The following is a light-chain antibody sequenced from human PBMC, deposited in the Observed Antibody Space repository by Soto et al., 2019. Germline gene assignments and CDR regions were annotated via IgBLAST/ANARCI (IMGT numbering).Light chain of an antibody. J-gene: IGKJ4*01. Sequence: DIQLTQSPSSLSASVGDRVSITCQASQDINRYLNWYQQKPGKAPKLLIYDASNLQTGVPSRFSGSGSETSFTLIISGLQPEDIATYYCQQYDDDNRTFGGGTKVE. CDR2: DAS. CDR3: QQYDDDNRT. V-gene: IGKV1-33*01. CDR1: QDINRY.